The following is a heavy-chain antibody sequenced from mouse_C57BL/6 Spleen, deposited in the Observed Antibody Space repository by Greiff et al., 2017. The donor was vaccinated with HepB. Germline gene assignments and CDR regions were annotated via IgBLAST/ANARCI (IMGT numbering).Heavy chain of an antibody. D-gene: IGHD2-2*01. V-gene: IGHV1-52*01. CDR2: IDPSDSET. CDR1: GYTFTSYW. CDR3: ARYYGYDGWYFDV. J-gene: IGHJ1*03. Sequence: VQLQQPGAELVRPGSSVKLSCKASGYTFTSYWMHWVKQRPIQGLEWIGNIDPSDSETHYNQKFKDKATLTVDKSSSTAYMQLSSLTSEDSAVYYCARYYGYDGWYFDVWGTGTTVTVSS.